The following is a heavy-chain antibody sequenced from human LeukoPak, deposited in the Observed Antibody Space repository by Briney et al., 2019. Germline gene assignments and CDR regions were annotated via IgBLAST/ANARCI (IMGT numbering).Heavy chain of an antibody. J-gene: IGHJ6*02. D-gene: IGHD2-2*03. CDR3: ARDDGPWIKVWPTAHYYGMDV. V-gene: IGHV3-11*04. Sequence: GGSLRLSCAASGFTFSDSYMSWVRQAPGKGLEWVSYISGSGDIIYYSDSVKGRFAVSRDNAKNTLYLQMNSLRAEDTAVYYCARDDGPWIKVWPTAHYYGMDVWGQGTTVTVSS. CDR2: ISGSGDII. CDR1: GFTFSDSY.